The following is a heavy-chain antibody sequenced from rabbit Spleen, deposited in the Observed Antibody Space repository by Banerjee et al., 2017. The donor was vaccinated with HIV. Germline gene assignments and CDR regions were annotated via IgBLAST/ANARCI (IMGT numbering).Heavy chain of an antibody. V-gene: IGHV1S40*01. CDR2: IDTNDGDT. CDR3: ARNYVNAFDP. J-gene: IGHJ2*01. D-gene: IGHD1-1*01. Sequence: QSLEESGGDLVKPGASLTLTCTASGFTISNSYWICWVRQAPGKGLEWIACIDTNDGDTDYANWPKGRFTISKTSSTTVTLQMTSLTAADTATYFCARNYVNAFDPWGQGTLVTVS. CDR1: GFTISNSYW.